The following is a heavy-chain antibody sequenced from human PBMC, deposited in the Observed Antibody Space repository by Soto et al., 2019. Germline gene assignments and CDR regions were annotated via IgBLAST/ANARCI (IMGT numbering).Heavy chain of an antibody. CDR1: GFAVSSKY. Sequence: GGSLRLSCAASGFAVSSKYMTWVRQAPGKGLEWVSVIYGGGTTYYADSVKDRFTISRDTSKNTLYLQMNSLRAEDTAVYYCAREGTCSSTSCPTYFSFGMDVWGQGTTVTVSS. CDR3: AREGTCSSTSCPTYFSFGMDV. J-gene: IGHJ6*02. D-gene: IGHD2-2*01. V-gene: IGHV3-53*01. CDR2: IYGGGTT.